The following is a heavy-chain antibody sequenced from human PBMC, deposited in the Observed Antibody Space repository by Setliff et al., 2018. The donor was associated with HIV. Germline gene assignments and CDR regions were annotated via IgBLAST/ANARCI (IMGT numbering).Heavy chain of an antibody. J-gene: IGHJ6*03. Sequence: GGSLRLSCAASGFTFSSYGMHWVRQAPGKGLEWVAIIWYDGSSKYYADSVKGRFTISRDTSKDTLYLQMSTLRAEDTAVYYCAKTTPSSIRSPYYYYMDVWGKGTTVTVSS. D-gene: IGHD6-13*01. CDR2: IWYDGSSK. CDR1: GFTFSSYG. CDR3: AKTTPSSIRSPYYYYMDV. V-gene: IGHV3-33*06.